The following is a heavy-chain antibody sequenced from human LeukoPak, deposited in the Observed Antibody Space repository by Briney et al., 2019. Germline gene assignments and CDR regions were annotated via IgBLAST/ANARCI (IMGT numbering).Heavy chain of an antibody. CDR1: GYTFTSYY. Sequence: ASVKVSRKASGYTFTSYYMHWVRQAPGQGLEWMGIINPSGGSTSYAQKFQGRVTMTRDTSTSTVYMELSSLRSEDTAVYYCAREYCSSTSCYPIFDYWGQGTLVTVSS. CDR2: INPSGGST. CDR3: AREYCSSTSCYPIFDY. J-gene: IGHJ4*02. D-gene: IGHD2-2*01. V-gene: IGHV1-46*01.